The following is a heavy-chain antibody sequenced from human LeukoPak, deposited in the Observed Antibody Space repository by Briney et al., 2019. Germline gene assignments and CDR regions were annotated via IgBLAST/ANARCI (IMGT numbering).Heavy chain of an antibody. CDR3: GRDSLGSGGTYY. V-gene: IGHV4-59*01. CDR1: GGSISHFL. J-gene: IGHJ4*02. D-gene: IGHD6-19*01. Sequence: SETLSLTCTISGGSISHFLWSWIRQPPGKGLEWIGYIYYSGSTKYNPSLKSRVAISIDTSKNQFSLELSSVTAADTAVYYCGRDSLGSGGTYYWGQGTLVTVSS. CDR2: IYYSGST.